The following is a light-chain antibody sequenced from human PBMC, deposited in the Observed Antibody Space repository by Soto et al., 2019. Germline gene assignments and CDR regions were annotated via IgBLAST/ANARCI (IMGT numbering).Light chain of an antibody. Sequence: EIVLTQSPATLSLSPGERATLSCRASQSVSSYLAWYQQKPGQAPRLLLYDASNRATGIPARFSGSGSGTDVTLTISSLEPEDFAVYYCQQRSNWPLITFGQGKRLEIK. CDR2: DAS. CDR1: QSVSSY. J-gene: IGKJ5*01. CDR3: QQRSNWPLIT. V-gene: IGKV3-11*01.